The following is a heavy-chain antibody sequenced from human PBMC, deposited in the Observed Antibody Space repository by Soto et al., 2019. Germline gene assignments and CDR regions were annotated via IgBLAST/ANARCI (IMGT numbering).Heavy chain of an antibody. CDR1: GGSISSYY. V-gene: IGHV4-59*08. Sequence: PSETLSLTCNVSGGSISSYYWSWIRQPPGKGLEWIGFIYYSGSTDYNPSLKSRASVSIDTSKNQFSLNLTSVTAADTAVYYCARHRPGGGGSCYDYWGQGTLVTVSS. CDR2: IYYSGST. CDR3: ARHRPGGGGSCYDY. J-gene: IGHJ4*02. D-gene: IGHD2-15*01.